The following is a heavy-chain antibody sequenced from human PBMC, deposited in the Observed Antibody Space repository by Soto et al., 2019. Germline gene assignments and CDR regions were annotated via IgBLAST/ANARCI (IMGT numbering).Heavy chain of an antibody. Sequence: QVQLVQSGAEVKKPGSSVKVSCKASGGTFSSYAISWVRQAPGQGLEWMGGIIPIFGTANYAQKFQGRVTITADESTSTAYRELSSLRSEDTAVYYCASTSQYYDFWSGYYCYWGQGPLVTVYS. CDR3: ASTSQYYDFWSGYYCY. J-gene: IGHJ4*02. D-gene: IGHD3-3*01. CDR2: IIPIFGTA. V-gene: IGHV1-69*12. CDR1: GGTFSSYA.